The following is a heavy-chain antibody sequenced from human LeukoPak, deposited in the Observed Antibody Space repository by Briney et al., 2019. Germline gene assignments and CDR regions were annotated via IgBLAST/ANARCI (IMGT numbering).Heavy chain of an antibody. CDR2: ISTGSSTT. Sequence: SGGSLRLSCAASGFTFNNYNMNWVRQVPGRGLEWVSFISTGSSTTFYADSVKGRFTISRDNAKKSLYLQMNSLRDEDTAVYFCARDQGRIYYFDFWGQGTLVTVSS. CDR3: ARDQGRIYYFDF. V-gene: IGHV3-48*02. CDR1: GFTFNNYN. J-gene: IGHJ4*02. D-gene: IGHD2/OR15-2a*01.